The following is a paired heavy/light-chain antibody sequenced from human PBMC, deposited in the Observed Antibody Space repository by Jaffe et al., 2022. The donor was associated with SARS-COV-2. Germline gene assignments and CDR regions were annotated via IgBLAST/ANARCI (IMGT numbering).Light chain of an antibody. V-gene: IGKV4-1*01. CDR1: QSILYSSNNKNY. Sequence: DIVMTQSPDSLAVSLGERATINCKSSQSILYSSNNKNYLAWYQQKPGQPPKLLMYWASTRESGVPDRFSGSGSGTDFTLTISSLQPEDVAVYYCQQFYSTAPYTFGQGTKLEI. J-gene: IGKJ2*01. CDR2: WAS. CDR3: QQFYSTAPYT.
Heavy chain of an antibody. D-gene: IGHD3-22*01. J-gene: IGHJ4*02. V-gene: IGHV4-61*02. CDR3: AREGDYYDRSGYPARIFDY. CDR1: GDSISNYNFY. Sequence: QVQLQESGPGLVKPSQTLSLDCTVSGDSISNYNFYWNWIRQPAGKGLEWIGRIYTTGNTDYNPSLTGRVTISLDTSKNQFSLRLTSVTAADAAVYYCAREGDYYDRSGYPARIFDYWGQGILVTVSS. CDR2: IYTTGNT.